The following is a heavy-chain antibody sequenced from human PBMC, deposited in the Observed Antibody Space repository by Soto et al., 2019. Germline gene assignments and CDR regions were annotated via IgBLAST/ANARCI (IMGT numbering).Heavy chain of an antibody. V-gene: IGHV5-51*01. CDR2: IYPSDSDT. J-gene: IGHJ6*02. CDR3: ARHDLSFNGGFYGGMDV. Sequence: GESLKISFKASGYSFTVYWIGWVRQQPGKGLEWMGIIYPSDSDTRYSPSFEGQVTIAADKSTRIVFLQWSSLKASDSAIYFCARHDLSFNGGFYGGMDVWGQGTTVTVSS. CDR1: GYSFTVYW. D-gene: IGHD4-17*01.